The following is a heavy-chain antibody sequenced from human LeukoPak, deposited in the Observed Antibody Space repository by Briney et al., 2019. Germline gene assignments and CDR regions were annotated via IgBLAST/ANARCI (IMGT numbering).Heavy chain of an antibody. V-gene: IGHV4-59*01. CDR2: IYSSGST. Sequence: PSETLSLTCTVSGGSLSSYYWSWLRQPPGQGLEWIGYIYSSGSTNYNPSLKSRVTISVDTSKNQFSLKLSSVTAADTAVYYCARASYDYVWGSYDYWGQGTLVTVSS. CDR3: ARASYDYVWGSYDY. D-gene: IGHD3-16*01. J-gene: IGHJ4*02. CDR1: GGSLSSYY.